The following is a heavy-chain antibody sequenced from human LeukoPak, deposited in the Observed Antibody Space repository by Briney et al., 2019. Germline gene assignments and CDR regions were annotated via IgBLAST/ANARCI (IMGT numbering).Heavy chain of an antibody. CDR3: ARTYYDFWSGLSYYYYHMDV. J-gene: IGHJ6*03. V-gene: IGHV3-21*01. D-gene: IGHD3-3*01. CDR2: ITTSSTYI. CDR1: GFSFSTYN. Sequence: GGSLRLSCAASGFSFSTYNMNWVRQAPGKGLEWVSSITTSSTYIYYADSVKGRFTISRDNAKNSLYLQMNSLRAEDTAVYYCARTYYDFWSGLSYYYYHMDVWGKGTTVTVSS.